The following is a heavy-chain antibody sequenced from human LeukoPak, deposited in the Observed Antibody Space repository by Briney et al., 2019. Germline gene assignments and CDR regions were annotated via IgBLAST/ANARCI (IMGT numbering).Heavy chain of an antibody. J-gene: IGHJ4*02. CDR2: ISGSGGST. Sequence: GGSLRLSCAASGFTFSSYAMTWVRQAPGKGLEWVSAISGSGGSTYYAESVKGRCTISRDNSKNSLYLQMNSLRAEDTAVYYCARDLMGIAYRGAFYYWGQGTLVTVSS. V-gene: IGHV3-23*01. D-gene: IGHD6-13*01. CDR1: GFTFSSYA. CDR3: ARDLMGIAYRGAFYY.